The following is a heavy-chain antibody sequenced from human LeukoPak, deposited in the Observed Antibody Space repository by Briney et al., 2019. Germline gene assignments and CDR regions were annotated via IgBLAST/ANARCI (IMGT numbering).Heavy chain of an antibody. CDR2: IIPIFGTA. Sequence: SVKVSCKASGGTFSSYAISWVRQAPGQGLEWMGGIIPIFGTASYAQKFQGRVTITTDESTSTAYMELSSLRSEDTAVYYCARDRGSSWYSSSYYYYYMDVWGKGTTVTVSS. D-gene: IGHD6-13*01. CDR1: GGTFSSYA. J-gene: IGHJ6*03. V-gene: IGHV1-69*05. CDR3: ARDRGSSWYSSSYYYYYMDV.